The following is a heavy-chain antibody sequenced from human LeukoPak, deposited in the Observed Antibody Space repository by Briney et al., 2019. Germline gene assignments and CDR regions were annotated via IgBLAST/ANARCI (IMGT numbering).Heavy chain of an antibody. J-gene: IGHJ5*02. Sequence: KASETLSLTCTVSGGSISSYYWSWIRQPAGKGLEWIGRIYTSGSTNYNPSLKSRVTMSVDTSKNQFSLKLSSVTAADTAVYYCARERIAAAKSPWFDPWGQGTLVTVSS. D-gene: IGHD6-13*01. CDR3: ARERIAAAKSPWFDP. CDR1: GGSISSYY. CDR2: IYTSGST. V-gene: IGHV4-4*07.